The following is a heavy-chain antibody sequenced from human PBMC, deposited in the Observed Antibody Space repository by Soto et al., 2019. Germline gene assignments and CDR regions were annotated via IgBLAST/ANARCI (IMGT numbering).Heavy chain of an antibody. CDR1: GYTFTGYY. J-gene: IGHJ5*02. CDR2: INPNSGGT. CDR3: ARELRLPEYNWFDP. D-gene: IGHD4-17*01. V-gene: IGHV1-2*04. Sequence: ASVKVSCKASGYTFTGYYMHWVRQAPGQGLEWMGWINPNSGGTNYAQKFQGWVTMTRDTSISTAYMELSRLRSDDTAVYYCARELRLPEYNWFDPWGQGTLVTAPQ.